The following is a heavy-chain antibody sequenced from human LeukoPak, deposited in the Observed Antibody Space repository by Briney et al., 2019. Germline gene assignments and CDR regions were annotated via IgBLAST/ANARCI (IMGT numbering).Heavy chain of an antibody. V-gene: IGHV4-38-2*02. D-gene: IGHD2-15*01. J-gene: IGHJ4*02. CDR3: ARDHGYCSGGSCYEFDS. Sequence: SETLSLTCTVSGYSINSGYYWGWIRQPPGKGLEWIGSIYHSGSTYYNPSLKSRVTISVDTSKNQFSLSLTSVTAADTAVYYCARDHGYCSGGSCYEFDSWGQGTLVTVSS. CDR2: IYHSGST. CDR1: GYSINSGYY.